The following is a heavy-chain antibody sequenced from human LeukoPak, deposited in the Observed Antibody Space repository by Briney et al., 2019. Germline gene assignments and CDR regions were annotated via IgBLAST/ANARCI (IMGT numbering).Heavy chain of an antibody. CDR3: ARVYSGRYSGVAFDI. V-gene: IGHV4-34*01. CDR2: INHSGST. J-gene: IGHJ3*02. Sequence: SETLSLTCAVYGGSFSGYYWSWIRQPPGKGLEWIGEINHSGSTNYNPSLKSRVTISVDTSKNQFSLKLSSVTAADTAVYYCARVYSGRYSGVAFDIWGQGTMVTVSS. CDR1: GGSFSGYY. D-gene: IGHD1-26*01.